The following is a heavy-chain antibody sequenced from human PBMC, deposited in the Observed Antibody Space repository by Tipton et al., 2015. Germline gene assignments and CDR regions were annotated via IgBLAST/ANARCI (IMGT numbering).Heavy chain of an antibody. J-gene: IGHJ4*02. D-gene: IGHD1-26*01. Sequence: GSLRLFCAASGFTFSNYAMSWVRQAPGKGLEWVSAISGGGVTTFYADSVKGRFTISRDNSKDTLYLLMNSLRADDTAIYFCAKGLILGAITGFDYWGQGTLVTVSS. CDR2: ISGGGVTT. CDR3: AKGLILGAITGFDY. V-gene: IGHV3-23*01. CDR1: GFTFSNYA.